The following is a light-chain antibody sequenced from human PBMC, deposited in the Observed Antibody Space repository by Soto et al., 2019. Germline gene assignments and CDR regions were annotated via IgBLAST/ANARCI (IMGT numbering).Light chain of an antibody. CDR2: GAS. V-gene: IGKV3-15*01. Sequence: EIVMTQSPATLSVSPGERATLSCRASQSVSSNLAWYQQKPGQAPRLLIYGASTRATGIPARFSGSGSGTEFTLTISSLQSEDFAAYYCQQYNNWPRTFGQGNKVEIK. J-gene: IGKJ1*01. CDR3: QQYNNWPRT. CDR1: QSVSSN.